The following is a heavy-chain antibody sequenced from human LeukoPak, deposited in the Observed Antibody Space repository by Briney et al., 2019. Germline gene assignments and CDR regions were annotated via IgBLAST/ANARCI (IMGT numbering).Heavy chain of an antibody. D-gene: IGHD6-19*01. CDR1: GFTFSSYS. Sequence: PGGSLRLSCAASGFTFSSYSMTWVRQAPGKGLEWVSSISSSSSYIYYADSVKGRFTISRDNAKDSLYLQMNSLRAEDTAVYYCARERIAVAGPDAFDIWGQGTMVTVSS. J-gene: IGHJ3*02. CDR2: ISSSSSYI. V-gene: IGHV3-21*01. CDR3: ARERIAVAGPDAFDI.